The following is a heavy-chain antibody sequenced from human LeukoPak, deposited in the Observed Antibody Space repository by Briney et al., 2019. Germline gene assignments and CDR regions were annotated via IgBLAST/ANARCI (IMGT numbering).Heavy chain of an antibody. D-gene: IGHD6-13*01. CDR3: ARIRIAALNY. Sequence: GGSLRLSCGASGFTFSRYGMHWVRQAPGKGLEWVAIIWYDGSNKYYADSVKGRFTISRDNSKNTLYLQMNSLRATDTAVYYCARIRIAALNYWGQGTLVTVSS. J-gene: IGHJ4*02. V-gene: IGHV3-33*01. CDR1: GFTFSRYG. CDR2: IWYDGSNK.